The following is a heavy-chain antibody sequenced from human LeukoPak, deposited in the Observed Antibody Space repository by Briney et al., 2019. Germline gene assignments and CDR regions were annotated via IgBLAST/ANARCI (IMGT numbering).Heavy chain of an antibody. Sequence: GGSLRLSCVASGFTFSRYWMHWVRQAPGKGLVWVSRINSDGRSTNYADSVKGRFSISRDNAKNSLYLQMNSLRAEDTAVYYCARDTVYSSGWAGYYFDYWGQGTLVTVSS. CDR3: ARDTVYSSGWAGYYFDY. CDR1: GFTFSRYW. D-gene: IGHD6-19*01. CDR2: INSDGRST. J-gene: IGHJ4*02. V-gene: IGHV3-74*01.